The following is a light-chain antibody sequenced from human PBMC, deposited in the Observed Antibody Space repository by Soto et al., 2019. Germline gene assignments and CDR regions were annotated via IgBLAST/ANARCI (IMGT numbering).Light chain of an antibody. CDR3: QQYDYSRT. V-gene: IGKV1-5*01. CDR1: QSVAAS. J-gene: IGKJ1*01. Sequence: DIHITQSPSTLSASVGDSVTITCRASQSVAASLAWYQQKPGEAPKLLIYDVSNLETGVPSRFSGSGSGTEFSLTIRSLQPDDFASYYCQQYDYSRTFGQGTKVDIK. CDR2: DVS.